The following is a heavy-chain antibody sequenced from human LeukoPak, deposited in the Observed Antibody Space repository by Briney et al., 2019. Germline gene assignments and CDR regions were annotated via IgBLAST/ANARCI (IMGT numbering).Heavy chain of an antibody. CDR1: GFTFSSYA. Sequence: PGGSLRLSCAASGFTFSSYAMSWVRQAPGKGLEWVSAFSGSGGSTYYAVSVKGRFTISRDNSKNTLYLQMNSLRAEDTAVYYCARSFYYFDYWGQGTLVTVSS. CDR2: FSGSGGST. V-gene: IGHV3-23*01. D-gene: IGHD3-16*01. CDR3: ARSFYYFDY. J-gene: IGHJ4*02.